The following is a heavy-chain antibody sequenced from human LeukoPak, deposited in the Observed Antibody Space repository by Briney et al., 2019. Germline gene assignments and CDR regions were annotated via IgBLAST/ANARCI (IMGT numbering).Heavy chain of an antibody. Sequence: VASVKVSCKTSGFTFTGTGYYLHWVRQAPGQGLEWMGWINPDSGDTNSAQKFQGRVTMTTDTSISTAFLELSSLRSDDTAIYYCARYSGYTCGLDYWGQGTLVTVSS. J-gene: IGHJ4*02. V-gene: IGHV1-2*02. CDR1: GFTFTGTGYY. CDR3: ARYSGYTCGLDY. D-gene: IGHD2-21*01. CDR2: INPDSGDT.